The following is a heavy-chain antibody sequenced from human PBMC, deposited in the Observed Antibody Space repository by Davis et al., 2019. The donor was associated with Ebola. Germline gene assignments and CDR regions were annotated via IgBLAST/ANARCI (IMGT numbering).Heavy chain of an antibody. CDR3: ARVRVVYATHYYYYYGMDV. D-gene: IGHD2-8*02. V-gene: IGHV4-39*07. J-gene: IGHJ6*02. Sequence: SETLSLTCTVSGGSISSSSYYWGWIRQPPGKGLEWIGEINHSGSTNYNPSLKSRVTISVDTSKNQFSLKLSSVTAADTAVYYCARVRVVYATHYYYYYGMDVWGQGTTVTVSS. CDR2: INHSGST. CDR1: GGSISSSSYY.